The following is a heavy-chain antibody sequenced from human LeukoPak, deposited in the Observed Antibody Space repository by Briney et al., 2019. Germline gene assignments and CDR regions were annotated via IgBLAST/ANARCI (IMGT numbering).Heavy chain of an antibody. CDR1: GFTFSGYA. CDR2: ISGPGHIT. D-gene: IGHD3-3*01. Sequence: PGGSLRLSCAASGFTFSGYAMSWVRQAPGKGLEWVSTISGPGHITYDADSVKGRFTISRDNSKNTLYLQMNSLRAEDTAVYYCAKTADFWSGYYPIDYWGQGTLVTVSS. CDR3: AKTADFWSGYYPIDY. J-gene: IGHJ4*02. V-gene: IGHV3-23*01.